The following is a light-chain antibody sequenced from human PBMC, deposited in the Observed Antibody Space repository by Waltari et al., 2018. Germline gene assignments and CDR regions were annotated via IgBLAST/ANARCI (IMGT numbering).Light chain of an antibody. J-gene: IGKJ1*01. CDR1: ESLVHTDGNTY. V-gene: IGKV2-30*02. CDR3: MQSTHWPPWT. Sequence: DVVVTQSQLSLLVTLGQPASIPCRSSESLVHTDGNTYLHWFQQRPGQSPRRLIYMVSERDAGVPDRFSGSGSGTDFTLKISRVEAEDVGIYYCMQSTHWPPWTFGQGTKVEIK. CDR2: MVS.